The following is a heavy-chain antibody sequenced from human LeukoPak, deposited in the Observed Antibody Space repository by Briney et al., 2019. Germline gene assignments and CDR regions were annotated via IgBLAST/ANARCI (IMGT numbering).Heavy chain of an antibody. D-gene: IGHD5-18*01. J-gene: IGHJ6*02. V-gene: IGHV4-34*01. CDR1: GGSFSGYY. CDR2: INHSGST. Sequence: PSETLSLTCAVYGGSFSGYYWSWIRQPPGKGLEWIGEINHSGSTNYNPSLKSRVTISVDTSKNQFSLKLSSVTAADTAVYYCARAQLWLRYYYGMDVWGQGTTVTVSS. CDR3: ARAQLWLRYYYGMDV.